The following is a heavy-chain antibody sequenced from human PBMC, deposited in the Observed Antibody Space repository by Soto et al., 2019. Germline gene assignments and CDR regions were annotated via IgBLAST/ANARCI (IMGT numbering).Heavy chain of an antibody. J-gene: IGHJ6*03. Sequence: GGSLRLSCAASGFTFSSYAMSWVRQAPGKGLEWVSAISGSGGSTYYADSVKGRFTISRDNSKNTLYLQMNSLRAEDTAVYYCAKESCSSTSCYYYYYYMDVWGKGTTVTVSS. V-gene: IGHV3-23*01. CDR1: GFTFSSYA. CDR3: AKESCSSTSCYYYYYYMDV. CDR2: ISGSGGST. D-gene: IGHD2-2*01.